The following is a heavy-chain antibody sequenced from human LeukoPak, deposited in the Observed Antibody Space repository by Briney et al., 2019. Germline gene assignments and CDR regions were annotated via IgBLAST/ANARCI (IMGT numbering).Heavy chain of an antibody. Sequence: ASPKVSCQASGHTFGDYYLHCVRPAPGQGRGLMGWIKPNNGDTNYAQKFQGRVTLTWDTSFNTAYMDLSRLTSDDTAIYYCARENYGGDFEYWGQGALVTVSS. V-gene: IGHV1-2*02. CDR1: GHTFGDYY. CDR3: ARENYGGDFEY. J-gene: IGHJ4*02. CDR2: IKPNNGDT. D-gene: IGHD4-23*01.